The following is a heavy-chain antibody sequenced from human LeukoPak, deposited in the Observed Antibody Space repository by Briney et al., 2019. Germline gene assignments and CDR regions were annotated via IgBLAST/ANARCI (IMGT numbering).Heavy chain of an antibody. V-gene: IGHV3-30*02. CDR3: AITAPQHAFDI. D-gene: IGHD2-2*01. J-gene: IGHJ3*02. Sequence: GGSLRLSCAASGFTFSSYGMHWVRQAPGKGLEWVAFIRCDGSNKYYADSVKGRFTISRDNSKNTLYLQMNSLRAEDTAVYYCAITAPQHAFDIWGQGTMVTVSS. CDR1: GFTFSSYG. CDR2: IRCDGSNK.